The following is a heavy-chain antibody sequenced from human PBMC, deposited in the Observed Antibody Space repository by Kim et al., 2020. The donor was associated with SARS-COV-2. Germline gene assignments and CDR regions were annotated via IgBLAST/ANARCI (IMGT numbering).Heavy chain of an antibody. J-gene: IGHJ6*02. CDR3: ARYIPYYYGSGSYSRRMDV. Sequence: SRGTISADTSKNQFSLKLSSVTAADTAVYYCARYIPYYYGSGSYSRRMDVWGQGTTVTVSS. V-gene: IGHV4-59*01. D-gene: IGHD3-10*01.